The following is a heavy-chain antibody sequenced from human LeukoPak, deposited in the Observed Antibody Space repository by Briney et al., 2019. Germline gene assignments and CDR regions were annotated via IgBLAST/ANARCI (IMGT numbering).Heavy chain of an antibody. D-gene: IGHD2-2*01. CDR1: GFTFSSYT. J-gene: IGHJ1*01. CDR3: AKDLDCSSTSCADAEYFQH. Sequence: SGGSLRLSCAASGFTFSSYTMNWVRQAPGKGLEWVSSISMSSSYIYYAESVKGRFTISRDNAKNSLYLQMNSLRAEDMAVYYCAKDLDCSSTSCADAEYFQHWGQGTLVTVSS. V-gene: IGHV3-21*01. CDR2: ISMSSSYI.